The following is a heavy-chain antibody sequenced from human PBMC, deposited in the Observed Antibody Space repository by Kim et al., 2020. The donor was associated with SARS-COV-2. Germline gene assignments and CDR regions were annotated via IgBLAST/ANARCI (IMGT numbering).Heavy chain of an antibody. CDR1: GFTFSSYG. CDR2: ISYDGSNK. Sequence: GGSLRLSCAASGFTFSSYGMHWVRQAPGKGLEWVAVISYDGSNKYYADSVKGRFTISRDNSKNTLYLQMNSLRAEDTAVYYCAKGDIVVVPAAMGYYYYGMDVWGQGTTVTVSS. V-gene: IGHV3-30*18. D-gene: IGHD2-2*01. J-gene: IGHJ6*02. CDR3: AKGDIVVVPAAMGYYYYGMDV.